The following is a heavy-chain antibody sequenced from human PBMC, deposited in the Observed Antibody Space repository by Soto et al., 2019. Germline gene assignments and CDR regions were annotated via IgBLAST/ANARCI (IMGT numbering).Heavy chain of an antibody. J-gene: IGHJ5*02. Sequence: PGGSLRLSCAASGFTFSSYEMNWVRQAPGKGLEWVSYISSSGSTTYYADSVKGRFTISRDNAKNSLYLQMNSLRAEDTAVYYCARDGPGNSSPFDPWGQGTLVTVSS. CDR2: ISSSGSTT. CDR3: ARDGPGNSSPFDP. CDR1: GFTFSSYE. V-gene: IGHV3-48*03. D-gene: IGHD6-19*01.